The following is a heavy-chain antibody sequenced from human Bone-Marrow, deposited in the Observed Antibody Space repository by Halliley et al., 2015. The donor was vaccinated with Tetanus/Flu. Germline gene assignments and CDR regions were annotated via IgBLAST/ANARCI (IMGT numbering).Heavy chain of an antibody. CDR3: TRNEV. D-gene: IGHD1-1*01. Sequence: TASGFSFSSYWTGWVRQPPGKGLEWVASINRAGSEKKYVDSVKGRFTISRDNAKNSLSLQMNSLRGEDTAVYYCTRNEVWGQGTLDTVSS. V-gene: IGHV3-7*01. CDR2: INRAGSEK. J-gene: IGHJ4*02. CDR1: GFSFSSYW.